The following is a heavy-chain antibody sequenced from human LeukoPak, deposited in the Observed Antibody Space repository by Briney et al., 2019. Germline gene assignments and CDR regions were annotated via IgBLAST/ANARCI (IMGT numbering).Heavy chain of an antibody. CDR3: ATGPEVVVITDLYYFDY. J-gene: IGHJ4*02. CDR1: GYTLTELS. D-gene: IGHD3-22*01. CDR2: FDPEDGET. V-gene: IGHV1-24*01. Sequence: ASVKVSCKVSGYTLTELSMHWVRQAPGKGLEWMGGFDPEDGETIYAQKFQGRVTMTEDTSTDTAYMELSSLRSEDTAVYYCATGPEVVVITDLYYFDYCGQGTLVTVSS.